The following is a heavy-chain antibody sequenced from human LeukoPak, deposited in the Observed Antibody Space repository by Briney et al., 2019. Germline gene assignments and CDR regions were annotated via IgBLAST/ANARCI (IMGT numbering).Heavy chain of an antibody. V-gene: IGHV4-39*01. Sequence: PSETLSLTCTVSGGSISSSSYYWGWIRQPPGKGLEWIGSIYYSGSTYYNPSLKSRVTISVDTSKNQFSLKLSSVTAADTAVYYCASQAAAAEYWGQGTLVTVSS. CDR2: IYYSGST. CDR1: GGSISSSSYY. J-gene: IGHJ4*02. D-gene: IGHD6-13*01. CDR3: ASQAAAAEY.